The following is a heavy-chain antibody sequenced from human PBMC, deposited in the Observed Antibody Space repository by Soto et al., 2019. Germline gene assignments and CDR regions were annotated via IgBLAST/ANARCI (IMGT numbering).Heavy chain of an antibody. V-gene: IGHV3-30*03. D-gene: IGHD2-15*01. CDR1: GFTFSSYG. CDR2: ISYDGSNK. J-gene: IGHJ4*02. Sequence: ESGGGVVQPGRSLRLSCAASGFTFSSYGMHWVRQAPGKGLEWVAVISYDGSNKYYADSVKGRFTISRDNSKNTLYLQMNSLRAEDTAVYYCGGGYCSGGSCYSLMDWGQGTLVTVSS. CDR3: GGGYCSGGSCYSLMD.